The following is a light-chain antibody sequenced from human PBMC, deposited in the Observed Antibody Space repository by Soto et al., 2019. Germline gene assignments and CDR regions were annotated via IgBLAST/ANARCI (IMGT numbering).Light chain of an antibody. CDR3: QQRSNWPPGYT. CDR1: QSVSSY. V-gene: IGKV3-11*01. Sequence: EIVLTQSPATLSLSPGERATLSCRASQSVSSYLAWYQQKPGQAPRLLIYDASNRATGIPARFSGGGSGTDFTLTISSIEAEDFAVYYCQQRSNWPPGYTFGQGTKLEIK. J-gene: IGKJ2*01. CDR2: DAS.